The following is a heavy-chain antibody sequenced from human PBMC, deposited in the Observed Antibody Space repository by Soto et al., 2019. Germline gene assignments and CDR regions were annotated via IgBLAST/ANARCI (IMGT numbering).Heavy chain of an antibody. CDR2: ISSSGSTI. V-gene: IGHV3-11*01. CDR3: ARVNLKDVEWYMDV. J-gene: IGHJ6*03. D-gene: IGHD1-1*01. Sequence: QVQLVESGGGLVKPGGSLRLSCAASGFTFSDYYMSWIRQAPGKGLEWVSYISSSGSTIYYADSVKGRFTISRDKAKNSLYLQINSLRAEDTAVYYCARVNLKDVEWYMDVWGKGTTVTVSS. CDR1: GFTFSDYY.